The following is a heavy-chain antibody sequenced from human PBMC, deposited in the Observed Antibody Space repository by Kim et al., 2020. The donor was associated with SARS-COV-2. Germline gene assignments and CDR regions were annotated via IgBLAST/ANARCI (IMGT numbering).Heavy chain of an antibody. V-gene: IGHV3-48*02. CDR2: ISSRGSTI. J-gene: IGHJ4*02. Sequence: GSLRLSCAASGFTFSSNSMNWVRQAPGKGLEWVSYISSRGSTIYYADSVKGRFTISRDNAKNSLFLQMNSLRDEDTAVYYCARVGTYDFWSGYPWDYWGQGTLVSVSS. CDR3: ARVGTYDFWSGYPWDY. CDR1: GFTFSSNS. D-gene: IGHD3-3*01.